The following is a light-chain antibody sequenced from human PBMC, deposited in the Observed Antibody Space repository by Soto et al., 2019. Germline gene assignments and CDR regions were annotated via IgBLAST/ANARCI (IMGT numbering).Light chain of an antibody. Sequence: EIVLTQSPGTLSLSPGERATLSCRASQSVSSSYLAWYQQKPGQAPRLLIYGASSRATGIPDRFSGSGSGTDFTLTISRLEPEDFAVYYCHHRLNWPTWTFGQGTKVDI. CDR2: GAS. V-gene: IGKV3D-20*02. J-gene: IGKJ1*01. CDR1: QSVSSSY. CDR3: HHRLNWPTWT.